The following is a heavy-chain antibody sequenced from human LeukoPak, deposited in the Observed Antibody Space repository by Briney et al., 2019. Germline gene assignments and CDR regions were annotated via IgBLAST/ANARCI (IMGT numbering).Heavy chain of an antibody. CDR2: IYSSGST. D-gene: IGHD4-17*01. V-gene: IGHV4-59*01. CDR1: GGSISSYY. J-gene: IGHJ4*02. CDR3: ARTTVTSLYYFDY. Sequence: SETLSLTCTVSGGSISSYYWSWLRQPPGKGLEWIGYIYSSGSTNYNPSLKSRVTISVDTSKNQFSLKLSSVTAADTAVYYCARTTVTSLYYFDYWGQGTLVTVSS.